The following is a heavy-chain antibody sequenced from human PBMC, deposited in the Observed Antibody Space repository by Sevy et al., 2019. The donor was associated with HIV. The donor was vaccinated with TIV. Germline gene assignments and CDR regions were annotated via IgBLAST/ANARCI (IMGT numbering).Heavy chain of an antibody. CDR2: IYSDGRT. CDR3: ARDRYYDASGYYYYYYGMDV. J-gene: IGHJ6*02. V-gene: IGHV3-66*01. CDR1: GLSVSDNY. D-gene: IGHD3-22*01. Sequence: GGSLRLSCAASGLSVSDNYMNWVRQAPGKGLELVSVIYSDGRTYYEDSVKGRFTISRDNSKNKLYLHMNNLRPEDTAVYYCARDRYYDASGYYYYYYGMDVWGQGTTVTVSS.